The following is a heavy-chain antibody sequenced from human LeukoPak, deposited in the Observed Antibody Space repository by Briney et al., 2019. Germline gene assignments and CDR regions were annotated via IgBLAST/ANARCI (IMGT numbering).Heavy chain of an antibody. J-gene: IGHJ1*01. D-gene: IGHD2-21*02. CDR1: GGTFSSYA. V-gene: IGHV1-69*04. Sequence: ASVKVSCKASGGTFSSYAISWVRQAPGQGLEWMGRIIPILGIANYAQKFQGRVTITADKSTSTAYMELSSLRSEDTAVYYCARDLAYCGGDCYSRGYFQHWGQGTLVTVSS. CDR3: ARDLAYCGGDCYSRGYFQH. CDR2: IIPILGIA.